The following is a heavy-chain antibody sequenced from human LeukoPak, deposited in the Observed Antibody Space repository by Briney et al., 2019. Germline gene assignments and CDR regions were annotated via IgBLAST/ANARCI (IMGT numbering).Heavy chain of an antibody. V-gene: IGHV3-33*03. CDR1: GFTFGSYG. CDR3: ASSGSYRFDY. J-gene: IGHJ4*02. Sequence: GGSLRLSCAASGFTFGSYGMHWVRQAPGKGLEWVALIWSDGSKEYYIDSVKGRFTISRDNSKNTVSLQMNSLRVEDTAVYYCASSGSYRFDYWGQGTLVTVSS. D-gene: IGHD1-26*01. CDR2: IWSDGSKE.